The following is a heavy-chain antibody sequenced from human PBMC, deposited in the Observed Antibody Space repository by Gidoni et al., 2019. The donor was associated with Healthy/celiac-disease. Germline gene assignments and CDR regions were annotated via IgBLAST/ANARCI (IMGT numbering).Heavy chain of an antibody. Sequence: EVQLVESGGGLVQPGGSVRRSCAASGFNFSRYWMSWVRQAPGKGLEWVANIKQDGSEKYYVDSVKGRFTISRDNAKNSLYLQMNSLRAEDTAVYYCARVGRYYYDSSGYHYWGQGTLVTVSS. V-gene: IGHV3-7*01. CDR2: IKQDGSEK. D-gene: IGHD3-22*01. CDR1: GFNFSRYW. J-gene: IGHJ4*02. CDR3: ARVGRYYYDSSGYHY.